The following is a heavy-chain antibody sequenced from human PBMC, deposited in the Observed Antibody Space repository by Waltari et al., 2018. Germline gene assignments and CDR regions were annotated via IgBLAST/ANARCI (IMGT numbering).Heavy chain of an antibody. V-gene: IGHV1-46*01. CDR2: INPSGGST. D-gene: IGHD3-16*01. CDR1: GYTFTSYY. J-gene: IGHJ3*02. Sequence: QVQLVQSGAEVKKPGASVKVSCTASGYTFTSYYMHWGRQAPGQGLEWMGIINPSGGSTSYAQKFQGRVTMTRDTSTSTVYMELSSLRSEDTAVYYCAREGGHRGAFDIWGQGTMVTVSS. CDR3: AREGGHRGAFDI.